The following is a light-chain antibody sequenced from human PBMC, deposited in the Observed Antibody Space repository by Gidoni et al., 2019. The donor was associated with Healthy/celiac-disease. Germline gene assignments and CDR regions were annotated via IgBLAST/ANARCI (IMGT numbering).Light chain of an antibody. V-gene: IGKV4-1*01. CDR2: WAS. CDR1: QSVLYSSNNKNY. Sequence: DIVMTQYPESLAVSLGERATINCKSSQSVLYSSNNKNYLAWYQQKPGQPPKLLIYWASTRESGVPDRFSGSGSGTDFTLTISILQAEDVAVYYCQQYYSTPRTFGQGTKLEIK. CDR3: QQYYSTPRT. J-gene: IGKJ2*01.